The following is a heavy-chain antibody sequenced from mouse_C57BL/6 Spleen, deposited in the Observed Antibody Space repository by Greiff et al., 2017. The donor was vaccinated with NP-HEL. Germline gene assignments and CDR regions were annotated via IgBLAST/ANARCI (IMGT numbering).Heavy chain of an antibody. J-gene: IGHJ2*01. CDR1: GYSFTGYY. V-gene: IGHV1-42*01. Sequence: EVKLQESGPELVKPGASVKISCKASGYSFTGYYMNWVKQSPEKSLEWIGEINPSTGGTTYNQKFKAKATLTVDKSSSTAYMQLKSLTSEDSAVYYCARLNYGSLYYFDYWGQGTTLTVSS. CDR3: ARLNYGSLYYFDY. D-gene: IGHD1-1*01. CDR2: INPSTGGT.